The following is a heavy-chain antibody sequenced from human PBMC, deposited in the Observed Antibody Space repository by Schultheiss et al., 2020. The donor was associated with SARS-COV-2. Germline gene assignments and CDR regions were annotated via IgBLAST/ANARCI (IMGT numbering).Heavy chain of an antibody. CDR2: IRTGGNTQ. Sequence: GGSLRLSCAASGFIFSRYAMTWVRQAPGKGLEWVASIRTGGNTQDYADSVMGRFTISRDNSRNTLYLQMNSLRAEDTAVYYCAKDRVYSYGDYVWDYWGQGTLVTVSS. CDR1: GFIFSRYA. J-gene: IGHJ4*02. V-gene: IGHV3-23*01. CDR3: AKDRVYSYGDYVWDY. D-gene: IGHD4-17*01.